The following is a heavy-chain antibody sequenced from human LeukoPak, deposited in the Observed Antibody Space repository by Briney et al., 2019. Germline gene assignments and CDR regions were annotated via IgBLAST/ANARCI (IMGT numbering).Heavy chain of an antibody. D-gene: IGHD6-19*01. CDR1: GFNFTDYA. CDR3: ARAWADYRSGWKIDARLMYY. CDR2: ISYDGKKK. J-gene: IGHJ4*02. V-gene: IGHV3-30*04. Sequence: GGSLRLSCATSGFNFTDYAMYWVRQVPGKGLEWVADISYDGKKKHYADSVKGRFSLSRDNSKNTLSLQMDSLRGEDTALYYCARAWADYRSGWKIDARLMYYWGQGILVTVSS.